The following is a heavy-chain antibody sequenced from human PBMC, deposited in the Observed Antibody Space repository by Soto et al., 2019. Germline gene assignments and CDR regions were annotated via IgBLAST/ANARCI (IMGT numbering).Heavy chain of an antibody. D-gene: IGHD2-8*01. Sequence: ASVKVSCKASGYTFTSYYMHWVRQAPGQGLEWMGIINPSGGSTSYAQKFQGRVTMTRDTSTSTVYMELSSLRSEDTAVYYCAGEYCTNGVCYWVDPWGQGTLVTVSS. CDR1: GYTFTSYY. CDR2: INPSGGST. J-gene: IGHJ5*02. CDR3: AGEYCTNGVCYWVDP. V-gene: IGHV1-46*01.